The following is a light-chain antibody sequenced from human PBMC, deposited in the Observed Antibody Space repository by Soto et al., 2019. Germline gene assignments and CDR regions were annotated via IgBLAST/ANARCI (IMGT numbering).Light chain of an antibody. CDR2: DAS. J-gene: IGKJ5*01. CDR3: QQYNSYSIT. CDR1: QSISSW. Sequence: DIQMTQSPSTLSASVGDRVTITCRASQSISSWLAWYQQKPGKAPKLLIYDASSLESGVPSRFSGSGSGTEITLTISSLQPDDFATYYCQQYNSYSITFGQGTRLEI. V-gene: IGKV1-5*01.